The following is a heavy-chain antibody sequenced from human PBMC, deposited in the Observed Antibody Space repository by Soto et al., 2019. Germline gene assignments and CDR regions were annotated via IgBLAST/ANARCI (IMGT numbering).Heavy chain of an antibody. CDR1: GGTFSSYA. Sequence: SSVKVSCKASGGTFSSYAISWVRQAPGQGLEWMGGIIPIFGTANYAQKFQGRVTITADESTSTAYMELSSLRSEDTAVYYCARSRGTSHYDSSGYYAFDYWGQGTLVTVSS. D-gene: IGHD3-22*01. CDR2: IIPIFGTA. CDR3: ARSRGTSHYDSSGYYAFDY. J-gene: IGHJ4*02. V-gene: IGHV1-69*13.